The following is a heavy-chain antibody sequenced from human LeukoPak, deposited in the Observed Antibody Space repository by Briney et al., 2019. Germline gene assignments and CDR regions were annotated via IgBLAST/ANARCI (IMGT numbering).Heavy chain of an antibody. CDR2: ISDDGSNK. CDR1: GFTFSSYG. V-gene: IGHV3-30*18. J-gene: IGHJ3*02. D-gene: IGHD1-26*01. Sequence: HPGGSLRLSCAASGFTFSSYGMHWVRQAPGKGLEWVAVISDDGSNKYYADSVKGRFTISRDNSKNTLYLQMNSLRAEDTAVYYCAKALVGATGRDAFDIWGQGTMVTVSS. CDR3: AKALVGATGRDAFDI.